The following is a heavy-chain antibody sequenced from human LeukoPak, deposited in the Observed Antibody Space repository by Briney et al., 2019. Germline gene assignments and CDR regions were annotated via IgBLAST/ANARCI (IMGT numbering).Heavy chain of an antibody. CDR2: IIPIFGTA. Sequence: SVKDSCKASGGTFSSYAISWVRQAPGQRLEWMGGIIPIFGTANYAQKFQRRVTITTDESTSTASIELSSLRTEDTTVYYCSRDQPRDGFTHDAFNIWGQGTMVTVSS. V-gene: IGHV1-69*05. CDR3: SRDQPRDGFTHDAFNI. J-gene: IGHJ3*02. CDR1: GGTFSSYA. D-gene: IGHD5-24*01.